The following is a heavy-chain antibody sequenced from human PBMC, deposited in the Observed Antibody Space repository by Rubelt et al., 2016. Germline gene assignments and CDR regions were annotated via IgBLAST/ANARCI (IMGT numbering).Heavy chain of an antibody. J-gene: IGHJ2*01. V-gene: IGHV3-33*06. CDR3: AKDRAYKQNWYFDL. Sequence: VQLAESGGDLVQPGGSLRLSCAASGFTFSSYGMHWVRQAPGKGLEWVAVIWYDGSNKYYADSVKGRFTISRDNSKNTLYLKMNSLRAEDTAGYYCAKDRAYKQNWYFDLWGRGTLVTVSS. CDR2: IWYDGSNK. CDR1: GFTFSSYG. D-gene: IGHD5-24*01.